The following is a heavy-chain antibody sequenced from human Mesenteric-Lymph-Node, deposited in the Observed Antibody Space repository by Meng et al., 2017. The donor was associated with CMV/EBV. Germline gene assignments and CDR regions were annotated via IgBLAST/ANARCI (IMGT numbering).Heavy chain of an antibody. CDR1: GGSISSYY. Sequence: SETLSLTCTVSGGSISSYYWSWIRQPPGKGLEWIGYIYYSGSTNYNPSLKSRVTISVDTSKNQFSLKLSSVTAADTAVYYCARRGPRRAFDIWGQGTMVTVSS. J-gene: IGHJ3*02. CDR3: ARRGPRRAFDI. CDR2: IYYSGST. V-gene: IGHV4-59*08. D-gene: IGHD5-12*01.